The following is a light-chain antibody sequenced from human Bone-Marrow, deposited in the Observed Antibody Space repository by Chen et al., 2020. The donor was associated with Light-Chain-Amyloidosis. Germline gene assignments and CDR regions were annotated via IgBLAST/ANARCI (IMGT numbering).Light chain of an antibody. V-gene: IGLV3-25*03. Sequence: SYELTQPPSVSVSPGQTARITCSGDDLPTKYAYWYQQKPGQAPVLVIHRDTERPSGISERFSGSSSGTTATLTISGVQAEDEADYHCQPADSSRTYEVIFGGGTKLTVL. CDR1: DLPTKY. CDR3: QPADSSRTYEVI. CDR2: RDT. J-gene: IGLJ2*01.